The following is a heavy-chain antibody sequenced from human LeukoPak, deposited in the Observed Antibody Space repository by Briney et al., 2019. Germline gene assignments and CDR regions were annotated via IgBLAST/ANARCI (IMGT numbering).Heavy chain of an antibody. Sequence: PGGSLRLSCAASGFTFSSYAMHWVRQAPGKGLEWVAVISYDGSNKYYADSVKGRFTISRDNSKNTLYLQMNSLRAEDTAVYYCARAITMVRGVRQNYYGMDVWGQGTTVTVSS. CDR2: ISYDGSNK. CDR1: GFTFSSYA. D-gene: IGHD3-10*01. J-gene: IGHJ6*02. CDR3: ARAITMVRGVRQNYYGMDV. V-gene: IGHV3-30-3*01.